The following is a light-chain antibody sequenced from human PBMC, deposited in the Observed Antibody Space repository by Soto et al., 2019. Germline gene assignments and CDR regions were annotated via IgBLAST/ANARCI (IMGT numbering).Light chain of an antibody. CDR2: DVS. J-gene: IGLJ1*01. CDR3: SSYTTGNTRQIV. CDR1: SSDVGGYNC. Sequence: QSVLTQPASVSGSPGQSITISCTGTSSDVGGYNCVSWYQQHPGKAPKFMIYDVSNRPSGVSNRFSGSKSGNTASLTISGLQAEDEADYYCSSYTTGNTRQIVFGTGTKVTVL. V-gene: IGLV2-14*01.